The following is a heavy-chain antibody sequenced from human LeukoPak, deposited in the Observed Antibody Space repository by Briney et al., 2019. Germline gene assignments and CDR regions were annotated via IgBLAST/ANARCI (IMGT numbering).Heavy chain of an antibody. CDR1: GGSFSGYY. Sequence: SETLSLTCAVYGGSFSGYYWSWIRQPPGKGLEWIGEINHSGSTNYNPSLKSRVTTSVDTSKNQFSLKLSSVTAADTAVYYCGRSNDYGDYKTDYWGQGTLVTVSS. D-gene: IGHD4-17*01. J-gene: IGHJ4*02. CDR2: INHSGST. V-gene: IGHV4-34*01. CDR3: GRSNDYGDYKTDY.